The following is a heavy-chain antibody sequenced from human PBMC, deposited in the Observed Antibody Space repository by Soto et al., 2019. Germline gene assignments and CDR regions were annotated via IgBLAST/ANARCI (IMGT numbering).Heavy chain of an antibody. CDR1: GGSISSSNW. CDR3: ARGRYCSGGRCYSTQDY. J-gene: IGHJ4*02. CDR2: IYHSGST. Sequence: QVQLQESGPGLVKPSGTLSLTCAVSGGSISSSNWWRWVRQPPGKGLEWIGEIYHSGSTNYNTSLKSRVTISVDKSKNKFSLKLSSVTAADTAVYYCARGRYCSGGRCYSTQDYWGQGTLVTVSS. D-gene: IGHD2-15*01. V-gene: IGHV4-4*02.